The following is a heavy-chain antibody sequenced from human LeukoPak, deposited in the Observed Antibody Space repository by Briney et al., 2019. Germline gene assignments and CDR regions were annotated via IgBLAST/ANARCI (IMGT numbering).Heavy chain of an antibody. J-gene: IGHJ4*02. Sequence: GESLKISCKGSGYSFTSNWITWVRQMPGKGLEWMGRIDPSDSYTNYSPSFQGHVTISADKSISTAYLQWSSLKASDTAMYYCARHPGSSTLREDYWGQGTLVTVSS. D-gene: IGHD6-13*01. CDR2: IDPSDSYT. CDR3: ARHPGSSTLREDY. V-gene: IGHV5-10-1*01. CDR1: GYSFTSNW.